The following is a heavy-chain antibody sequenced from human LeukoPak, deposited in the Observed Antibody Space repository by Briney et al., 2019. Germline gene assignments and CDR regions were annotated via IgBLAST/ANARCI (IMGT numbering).Heavy chain of an antibody. D-gene: IGHD1-26*01. J-gene: IGHJ4*02. Sequence: PGGSLRLSCATSGFTFSNYGMHWVRQAPGKGLEWVAFIRYDGTNKYYADSVKGRFTISGDNSKKMVYLQMDSLRHEDTAVYYCAKDWSHGSFDSWGQGTLVTVSS. CDR1: GFTFSNYG. CDR3: AKDWSHGSFDS. CDR2: IRYDGTNK. V-gene: IGHV3-30*02.